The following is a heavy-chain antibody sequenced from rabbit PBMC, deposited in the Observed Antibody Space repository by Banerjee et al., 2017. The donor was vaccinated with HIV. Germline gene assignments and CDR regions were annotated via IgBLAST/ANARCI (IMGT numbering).Heavy chain of an antibody. V-gene: IGHV1S43*01. J-gene: IGHJ6*01. D-gene: IGHD4-1*01. CDR3: AREGYSSGWDGL. CDR1: GFDLSSYYD. Sequence: QSLLEESGGGLFQPGGSLTLTCTASGFDLSSYYDMCWVRQAPGKGLELIACIYTSSGSTWYASWVNGRFTISRSTSLNTVDLKMTSLTAADTATYFCAREGYSSGWDGLWGPGTLVTVS. CDR2: IYTSSGST.